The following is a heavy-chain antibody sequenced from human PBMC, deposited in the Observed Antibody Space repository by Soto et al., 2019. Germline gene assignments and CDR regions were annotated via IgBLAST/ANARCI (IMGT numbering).Heavy chain of an antibody. Sequence: SETLSLTCTVSGGSISSYYWSWIRQPPGKGLEWIGYIYYSGSTNYNPSLKSRVTISVDTSKNQFSLKLSSVTAADTAVYYCARAAKYYDILTGYYYYFDYWGQGTLVTVAS. V-gene: IGHV4-59*01. D-gene: IGHD3-9*01. J-gene: IGHJ4*02. CDR3: ARAAKYYDILTGYYYYFDY. CDR2: IYYSGST. CDR1: GGSISSYY.